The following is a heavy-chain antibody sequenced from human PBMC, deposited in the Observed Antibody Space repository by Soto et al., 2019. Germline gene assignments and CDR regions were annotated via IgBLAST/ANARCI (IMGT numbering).Heavy chain of an antibody. D-gene: IGHD4-17*01. CDR1: GGSISSSNW. Sequence: SETLSLTCAVSGGSISSSNWWSWVRQPPGKGLEWIGEIYHSGSTNYNPSLKSRVTISVDKSKNQFSLKLSSVTAADTAVYYCARVWTTVTNWFDPWGQGTLVTVPQ. J-gene: IGHJ5*02. CDR2: IYHSGST. V-gene: IGHV4-4*02. CDR3: ARVWTTVTNWFDP.